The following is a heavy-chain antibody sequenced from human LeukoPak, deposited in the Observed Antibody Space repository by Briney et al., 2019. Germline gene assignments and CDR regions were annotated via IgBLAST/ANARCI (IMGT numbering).Heavy chain of an antibody. CDR2: ISSSGNTI. J-gene: IGHJ3*02. CDR1: EFTFTSYE. D-gene: IGHD6-6*01. V-gene: IGHV3-48*03. CDR3: ARGPSIAARYDAFDI. Sequence: GGSLRLSCAASEFTFTSYELNWVRQAPGKGLEWVSYISSSGNTISYADSVKGRFTISRDNAKNSLYLPVISLRAEDTAVYYFARGPSIAARYDAFDIWGQGTMVNGSS.